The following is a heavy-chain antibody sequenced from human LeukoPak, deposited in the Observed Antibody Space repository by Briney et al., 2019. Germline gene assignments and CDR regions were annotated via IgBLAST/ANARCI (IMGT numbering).Heavy chain of an antibody. V-gene: IGHV4-59*11. CDR3: ARDLVTVTKGFDV. CDR2: ISYIGST. Sequence: SETLSLTCAVSADSFSSHYWTWIRQSPGKGLEWIGYISYIGSTNYNPSLKSRVTISIDTSKNQFSLKLRSVTAADTAVYYCARDLVTVTKGFDVWGQGTMVSVSS. D-gene: IGHD4-17*01. J-gene: IGHJ3*01. CDR1: ADSFSSHY.